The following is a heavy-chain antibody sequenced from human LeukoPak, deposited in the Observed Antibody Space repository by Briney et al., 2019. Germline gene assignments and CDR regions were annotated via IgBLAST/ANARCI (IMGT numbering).Heavy chain of an antibody. CDR1: GGSISSYY. Sequence: PSETLSLTCTVSGGSISSYYWSWIRQPPGKGREWIGYSYYSGSTNYNPSLKSRVTLSVDTSKKQFSLKLSSVTAADTAVYYCATDNSYGSGSFYTWGQGTLVTVSS. CDR2: SYYSGST. V-gene: IGHV4-59*01. D-gene: IGHD3-10*01. CDR3: ATDNSYGSGSFYT. J-gene: IGHJ4*02.